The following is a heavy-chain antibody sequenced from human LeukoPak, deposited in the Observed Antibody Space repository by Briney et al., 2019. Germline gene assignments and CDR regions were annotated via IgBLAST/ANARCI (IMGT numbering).Heavy chain of an antibody. V-gene: IGHV4-59*12. CDR3: ASPPVYSGSYPTLGLDAFDI. CDR1: GDSFSYFY. D-gene: IGHD1-26*01. J-gene: IGHJ3*02. Sequence: SETLSLTCTVSGDSFSYFYWSWIRQPPGKGLEWIGYIYNSGSTNYNPSLKSRVTISLDTSKNQFSLKLSSVTAADTAVYYCASPPVYSGSYPTLGLDAFDIWGQGTMVTVSS. CDR2: IYNSGST.